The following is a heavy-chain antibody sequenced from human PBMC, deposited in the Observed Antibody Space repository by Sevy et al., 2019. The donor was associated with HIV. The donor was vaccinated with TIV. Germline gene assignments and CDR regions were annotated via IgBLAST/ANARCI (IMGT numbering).Heavy chain of an antibody. CDR3: ARGGAGRQFDYYYYMDV. CDR2: VYYTGKT. CDR1: GVSITRSY. V-gene: IGHV4-59*01. Sequence: SETLSLTCNASGVSITRSYWNWIRQTPGKGLEWIAFVYYTGKTNYNPSLKSRVTVSLDTSKSQFSLKLSSVTAADTDVYYCARGGAGRQFDYYYYMDVWGKGTTVTVSS. D-gene: IGHD6-6*01. J-gene: IGHJ6*03.